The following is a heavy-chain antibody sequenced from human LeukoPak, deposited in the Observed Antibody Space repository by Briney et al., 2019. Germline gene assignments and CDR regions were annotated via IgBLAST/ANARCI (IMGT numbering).Heavy chain of an antibody. CDR1: GGSISSYY. J-gene: IGHJ3*02. CDR3: ARDHLYSSGCYMGYDAFDI. V-gene: IGHV4-59*12. Sequence: PSETLSLTCTVSGGSISSYYWSWIRQPPGKGLEWIGYIYYSGSTNYNPSLKRRVTISVDTSKNQFSLKLSTVTAADTAVYYCARDHLYSSGCYMGYDAFDIWGQGTMVTVSS. CDR2: IYYSGST. D-gene: IGHD6-19*01.